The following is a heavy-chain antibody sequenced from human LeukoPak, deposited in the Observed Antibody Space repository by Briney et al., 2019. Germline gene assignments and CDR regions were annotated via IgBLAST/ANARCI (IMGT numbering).Heavy chain of an antibody. CDR2: FDPEVGET. CDR1: GYTLTELS. CDR3: ATQTQRYCSGGSCLDY. Sequence: ASVKVSCKVSGYTLTELSMHWVRQAPGKGLEWMGGFDPEVGETIYAQKFQGRVTMTGDTSTDTAYMELSSLRSEDTAVYYCATQTQRYCSGGSCLDYWGQGTLVTVSS. V-gene: IGHV1-24*01. J-gene: IGHJ4*02. D-gene: IGHD2-15*01.